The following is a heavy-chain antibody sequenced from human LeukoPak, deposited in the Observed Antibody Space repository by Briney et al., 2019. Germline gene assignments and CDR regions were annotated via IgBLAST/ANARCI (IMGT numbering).Heavy chain of an antibody. CDR2: IYYSGST. CDR3: ARSHEEAFDI. V-gene: IGHV4-28*01. J-gene: IGHJ3*02. CDR1: GYSISSSNW. Sequence: SETLSLTCAVSGYSISSSNWWGWIRQPPGKGLEWIGYIYYSGSTYYNPSLKSRVTMLVDTSKNQFPLKLSSVTAVDTAVYYCARSHEEAFDIWGQGTMATVSS.